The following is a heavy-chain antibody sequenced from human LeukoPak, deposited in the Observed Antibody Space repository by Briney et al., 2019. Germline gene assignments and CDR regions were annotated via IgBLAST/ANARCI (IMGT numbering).Heavy chain of an antibody. CDR1: GYTFTGYY. D-gene: IGHD3-3*01. V-gene: IGHV1-18*04. CDR3: ASGFWSGYYKDCYYGMDV. Sequence: ASVKVSCKASGYTFTGYYMHWVRQAPGQGLEWMGWISAYNGNTNYAQKLQGRVTMTTDTSTSTAYMELRSLRSDDTAVYYCASGFWSGYYKDCYYGMDVWGQGTTVTVSS. J-gene: IGHJ6*02. CDR2: ISAYNGNT.